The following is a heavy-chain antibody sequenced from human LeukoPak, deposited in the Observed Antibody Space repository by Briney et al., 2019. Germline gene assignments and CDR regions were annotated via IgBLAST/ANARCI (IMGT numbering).Heavy chain of an antibody. D-gene: IGHD2-2*01. V-gene: IGHV1-69*13. Sequence: SVKVSCKASGGTFSSYAISWVRQAPGQGLEWMGGIIPIFGTANYAQKFQGRVTITADESTSTAYMELSSLRSEDTAVYYCASGRETRVYCSSTSCFNWFDPWGQGTLVTVSS. CDR1: GGTFSSYA. CDR2: IIPIFGTA. J-gene: IGHJ5*02. CDR3: ASGRETRVYCSSTSCFNWFDP.